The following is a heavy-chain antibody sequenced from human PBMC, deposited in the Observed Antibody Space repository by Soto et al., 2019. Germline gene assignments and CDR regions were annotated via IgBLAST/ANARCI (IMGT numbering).Heavy chain of an antibody. CDR2: ISGSGGST. D-gene: IGHD6-19*01. CDR3: AKDASCSSGPGLDY. Sequence: GGSLRLSCTASGFTFSSHAMSWVRQAPGKGLEWVSAISGSGGSTYYADSVKGRCTISRDNSKNTLYLQMNSLRAEDTAVYYCAKDASCSSGPGLDYWGHGTLVTVS. CDR1: GFTFSSHA. J-gene: IGHJ4*01. V-gene: IGHV3-23*01.